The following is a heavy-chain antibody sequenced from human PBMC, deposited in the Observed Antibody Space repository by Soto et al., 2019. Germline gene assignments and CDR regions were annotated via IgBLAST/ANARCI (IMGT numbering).Heavy chain of an antibody. J-gene: IGHJ5*02. D-gene: IGHD3-9*01. Sequence: PSETLSLTCTVSGGSISSGGYYWSWIRQHPGKGLEWIGYIYYSGSTYYNPSLKSRVTISVDTSKNQFSLKLSSVTAADTAVYYCARDLRYRHNNWFDPWGPGTLVTVSS. CDR3: ARDLRYRHNNWFDP. CDR1: GGSISSGGYY. V-gene: IGHV4-31*03. CDR2: IYYSGST.